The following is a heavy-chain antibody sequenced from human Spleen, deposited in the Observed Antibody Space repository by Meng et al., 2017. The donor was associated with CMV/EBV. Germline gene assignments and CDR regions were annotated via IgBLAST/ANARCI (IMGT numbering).Heavy chain of an antibody. J-gene: IGHJ6*02. V-gene: IGHV1-69*05. Sequence: SVKVSCKASGYTFTNYGISWVRQAPGQGLEWMGGIIPIFATANYAQKFQGRVTITTDESTSTAYMELSSLRSEDTAVYYCARDRTGDCSSTSCYNYYYYYGMDVWGQGTTVTVSS. CDR2: IIPIFATA. CDR1: GYTFTNYG. CDR3: ARDRTGDCSSTSCYNYYYYYGMDV. D-gene: IGHD2-2*02.